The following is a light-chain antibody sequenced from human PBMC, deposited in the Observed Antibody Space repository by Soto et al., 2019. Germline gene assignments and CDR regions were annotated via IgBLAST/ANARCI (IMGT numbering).Light chain of an antibody. CDR1: QSISSW. V-gene: IGKV1-5*03. CDR3: QQYNTYWT. Sequence: DIQMTQSPSTLSASVGDRVTITCRASQSISSWLAWYQQKPGKAPKLLIYKASSLESGIPSRFSGSGSGTDSTLTISTLQPDDFAPDYCQQYNTYWTFGQGTKLEIK. CDR2: KAS. J-gene: IGKJ1*01.